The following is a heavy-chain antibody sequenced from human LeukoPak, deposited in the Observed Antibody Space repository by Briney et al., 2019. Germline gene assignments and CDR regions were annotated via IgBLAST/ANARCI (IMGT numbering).Heavy chain of an antibody. CDR2: IYSGGST. CDR3: ARETIWGYYDSSGYYDPDAFDI. D-gene: IGHD3-22*01. J-gene: IGHJ3*02. Sequence: GGSLRLSCAASGFIVSSNYMSWVRQAPGKGLEWVSVIYSGGSTYYADSVKGRFTISRDSSKNTLYLQMNSLRAEDTAVYYCARETIWGYYDSSGYYDPDAFDIWGQGTMVTVSS. CDR1: GFIVSSNY. V-gene: IGHV3-53*01.